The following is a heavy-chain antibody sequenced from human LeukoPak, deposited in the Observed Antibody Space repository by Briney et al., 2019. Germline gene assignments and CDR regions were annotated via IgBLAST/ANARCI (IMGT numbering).Heavy chain of an antibody. J-gene: IGHJ4*02. D-gene: IGHD3-22*01. CDR3: ATSSETYYYDSSGSLPGDY. V-gene: IGHV4-34*01. CDR1: GGSFSGYY. Sequence: SETLSLTCAGYGGSFSGYYWSWIRQPPGKGLEWIGEINHSGSTNYNPSLKSRVTISVDTSKNQFSLKLSSVTAADTAVYYCATSSETYYYDSSGSLPGDYWGQGTLVTVSS. CDR2: INHSGST.